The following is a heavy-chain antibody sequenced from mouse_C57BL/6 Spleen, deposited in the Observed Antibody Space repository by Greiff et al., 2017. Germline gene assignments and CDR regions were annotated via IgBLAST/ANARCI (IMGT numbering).Heavy chain of an antibody. CDR3: AGDPGDGWFAY. J-gene: IGHJ3*01. V-gene: IGHV12-3*01. D-gene: IGHD3-2*02. CDR2: ITHSGET. CDR1: GFPITSGYY. Sequence: VKLMESGPGLVKPSQSLFLTCTITGFPITSGYYWIWIRQSPGKPLEWMGYITHSGETFYNPSLQSTISMTRETSKNQFFLQLNSVTTEDTAMYYCAGDPGDGWFAYWGQGTLVTVSA.